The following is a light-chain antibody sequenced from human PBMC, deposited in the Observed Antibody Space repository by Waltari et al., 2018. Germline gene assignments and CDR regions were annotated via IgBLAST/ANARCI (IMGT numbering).Light chain of an antibody. CDR1: RSDVGGYIS. CDR2: DVS. V-gene: IGLV2-14*03. J-gene: IGLJ2*01. Sequence: QSALTQPASVSGSPGQSIPISCTGSRSDVGGYISLSWYQQYPGKAPKLMIYDVSNRPSGVSNRFSGSKSGNTASLTISGLQAEDEADYYCSSYTTSSTLGFGGGTKLTVL. CDR3: SSYTTSSTLG.